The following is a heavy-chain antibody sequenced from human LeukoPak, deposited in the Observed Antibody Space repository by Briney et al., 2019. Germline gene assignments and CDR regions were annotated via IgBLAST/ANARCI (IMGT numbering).Heavy chain of an antibody. CDR2: IYYSGST. J-gene: IGHJ3*02. Sequence: SETLSLTCTVSGGSISSSSYYWGWIRQPPGKGLEWIGSIYYSGSTNYNPSLKSRVTISVDTSKNQFSLKLSSVTAADTAVYYCARDPMYAFDIWGQGTMVTVSS. V-gene: IGHV4-39*07. CDR3: ARDPMYAFDI. D-gene: IGHD3-10*02. CDR1: GGSISSSSYY.